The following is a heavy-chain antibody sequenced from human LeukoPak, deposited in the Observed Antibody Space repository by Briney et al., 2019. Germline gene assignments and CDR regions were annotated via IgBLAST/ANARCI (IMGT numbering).Heavy chain of an antibody. Sequence: PGGSLRLSCAASGFTFSSYAMSWVRQAPGKGLEWVSVIYSGGSTYYADSVKGRFTISRDNSKNTLYLQMNSLRAEDTAVYYCARERFGYTLGWGQGTLVTVSS. CDR3: ARERFGYTLG. V-gene: IGHV3-66*01. J-gene: IGHJ4*02. CDR1: GFTFSSYA. D-gene: IGHD3-10*01. CDR2: IYSGGST.